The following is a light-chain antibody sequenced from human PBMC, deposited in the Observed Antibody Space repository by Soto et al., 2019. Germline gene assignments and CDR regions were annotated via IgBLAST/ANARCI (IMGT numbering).Light chain of an antibody. CDR2: DAS. J-gene: IGKJ4*01. V-gene: IGKV3-11*01. CDR1: QSVSSDY. CDR3: QQRSNWLT. Sequence: EIVMTQSPATVSVSPGERATLSRRASQSVSSDYLAWFQQKPGQAPRLLIYDASNRATGIPARFSGSGSGTDFTLTISSLEPEDFAVYYCQQRSNWLTFGGGTKVDIK.